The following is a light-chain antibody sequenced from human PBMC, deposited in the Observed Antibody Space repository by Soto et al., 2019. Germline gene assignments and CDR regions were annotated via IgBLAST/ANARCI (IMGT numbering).Light chain of an antibody. CDR1: QSVSSSY. J-gene: IGKJ1*01. V-gene: IGKV3-20*01. CDR2: GAS. CDR3: QQYGSSPPWT. Sequence: TLSLSPGERATLSCRASQSVSSSYLAWYQQKPGQAPRLLIYGASSRATGIPDRFSGSGSGTDFTLTISRLEPEDFAVYYCQQYGSSPPWTFGLGTKVDIK.